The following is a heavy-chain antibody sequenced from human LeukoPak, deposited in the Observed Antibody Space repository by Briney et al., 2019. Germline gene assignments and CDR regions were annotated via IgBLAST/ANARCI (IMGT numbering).Heavy chain of an antibody. D-gene: IGHD3-10*01. V-gene: IGHV3-30*03. Sequence: GGSLRLSCAASGFTFSSYGMHWVRQAPGKGLEWVAVISYDGSNKYYADSVKGRFTISRDNSKNSLYLQMNSLGAEDTAVYYCARGSSSAFDIWGQGTMVTVSS. CDR3: ARGSSSAFDI. CDR1: GFTFSSYG. CDR2: ISYDGSNK. J-gene: IGHJ3*02.